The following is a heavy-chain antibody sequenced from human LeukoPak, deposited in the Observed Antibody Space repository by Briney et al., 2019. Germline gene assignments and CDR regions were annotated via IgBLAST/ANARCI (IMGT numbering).Heavy chain of an antibody. Sequence: SETLSLTCGVSGGSVINTNWWTWVHQPPGKVLEWIGEVHLDGRTNYNPSLESRLTMSVDVSENQVSLKLTSVTAADTAVYYCAREGGFYRPLDYSGQGTLVTVSS. D-gene: IGHD3-3*01. CDR1: GGSVINTNW. CDR2: VHLDGRT. J-gene: IGHJ4*02. V-gene: IGHV4-4*02. CDR3: AREGGFYRPLDY.